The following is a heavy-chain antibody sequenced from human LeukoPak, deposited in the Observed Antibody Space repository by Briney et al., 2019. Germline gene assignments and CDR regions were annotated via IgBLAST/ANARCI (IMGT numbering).Heavy chain of an antibody. J-gene: IGHJ4*02. D-gene: IGHD6-19*01. Sequence: ASVKVSCKASGYTFTNYWIGWVRQMPGKGLEWMGIIHPGDSDIRYSPSFQGQVTISADKSISTAYLQWSGLKASDTAIYYCARQGNSGWFAAYWGQGTLVTVSS. CDR3: ARQGNSGWFAAY. V-gene: IGHV5-51*01. CDR1: GYTFTNYW. CDR2: IHPGDSDI.